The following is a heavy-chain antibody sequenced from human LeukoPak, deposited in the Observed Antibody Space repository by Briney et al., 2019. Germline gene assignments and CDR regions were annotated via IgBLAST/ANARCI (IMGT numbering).Heavy chain of an antibody. Sequence: GGSLRLSCVASGFTFSSYWMHWVRQAPGKGLVWVSRINSDGSSTSYADSVKGRFTISRDNAKNTLYLQMNSLRAEDTAVYYCARDQGGYYGSGTDYYYYMDVWGKGTTVTISS. J-gene: IGHJ6*03. V-gene: IGHV3-74*01. D-gene: IGHD3-10*01. CDR1: GFTFSSYW. CDR2: INSDGSST. CDR3: ARDQGGYYGSGTDYYYYMDV.